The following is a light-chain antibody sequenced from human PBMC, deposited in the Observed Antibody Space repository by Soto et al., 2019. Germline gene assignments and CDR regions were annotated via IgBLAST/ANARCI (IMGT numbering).Light chain of an antibody. Sequence: DIQLTQSPSYLSASVGDRITITCRASQGISSFLAWYQVKPGKAPKLLIYGASTLQSGVPSRFSGSGSGTQFTLIISSMQPEDFASYYCQQLKTYPLTFGGGNKVESK. J-gene: IGKJ4*01. CDR2: GAS. V-gene: IGKV1-9*01. CDR1: QGISSF. CDR3: QQLKTYPLT.